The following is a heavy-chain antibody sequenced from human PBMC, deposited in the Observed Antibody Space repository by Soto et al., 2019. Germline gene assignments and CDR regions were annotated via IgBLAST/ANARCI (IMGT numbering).Heavy chain of an antibody. CDR2: IYYSGST. V-gene: IGHV4-61*01. J-gene: IGHJ4*02. CDR1: GGSVSSGRYY. Sequence: QVQLQESGPGLVKPSETLSLTCTVSGGSVSSGRYYWSWIRQPPGRGLEWIGYIYYSGSTNCNPSLKSRVTISVDTSKNQFSLKLSSVTVADTAVYYCARSGAGSGWLGGQGTLVTVSS. D-gene: IGHD6-19*01. CDR3: ARSGAGSGWL.